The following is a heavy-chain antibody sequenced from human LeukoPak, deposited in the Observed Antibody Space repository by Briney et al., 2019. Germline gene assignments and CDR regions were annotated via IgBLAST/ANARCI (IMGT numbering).Heavy chain of an antibody. J-gene: IGHJ4*02. CDR1: VGSISSSNYN. CDR3: AREGWGYYGSGSFITFDY. Sequence: SETLSLTCTLSVGSISSSNYNWGWIRQPPGKGLEWIGCIYTRGSTNYHPSLKIPATISVDTSKNHFSLKLNSVTAADTAVYYCAREGWGYYGSGSFITFDYWGQGSHVTDSS. D-gene: IGHD3-10*01. V-gene: IGHV4-61*05. CDR2: IYTRGST.